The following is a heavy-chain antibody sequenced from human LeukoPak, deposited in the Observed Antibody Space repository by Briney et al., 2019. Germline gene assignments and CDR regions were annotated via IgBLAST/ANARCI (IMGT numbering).Heavy chain of an antibody. CDR2: IYPGDSDT. Sequence: GESLKISCKGSGYRFSIYWIAWVRQMPGKGLEWRGIIYPGDSDTRYSPSFQGQVTVSVDNSINTAYLQWSSLKASDTAIYYCARRVGANDAFDFWGQGTMVNVFS. J-gene: IGHJ3*01. CDR3: ARRVGANDAFDF. D-gene: IGHD1-26*01. CDR1: GYRFSIYW. V-gene: IGHV5-51*01.